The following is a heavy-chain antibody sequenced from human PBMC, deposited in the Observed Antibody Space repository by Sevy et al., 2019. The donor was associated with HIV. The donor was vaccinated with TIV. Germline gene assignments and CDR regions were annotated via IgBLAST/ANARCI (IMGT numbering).Heavy chain of an antibody. CDR3: ARVRGTISPYYYFGMDV. Sequence: GGCLRLSCTASGFNFGDYAMSWCRQAPGKGLEWIGFIRSKTYGGTTEYAASVKGRFTISRDDSNSIASLQMNSLKTEDTAVYYCARVRGTISPYYYFGMDVWGQGTTVTVSS. CDR1: GFNFGDYA. J-gene: IGHJ6*02. CDR2: IRSKTYGGTT. V-gene: IGHV3-49*03. D-gene: IGHD3-16*01.